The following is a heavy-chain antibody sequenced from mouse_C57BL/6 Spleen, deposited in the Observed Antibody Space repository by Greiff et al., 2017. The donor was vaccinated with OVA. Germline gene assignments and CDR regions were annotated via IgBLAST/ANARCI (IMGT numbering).Heavy chain of an antibody. J-gene: IGHJ2*01. D-gene: IGHD1-1*01. Sequence: EVQLQQSGPVLVKPGASVKMSCKASGYTFTDYYMNWVKQSHGKSLEWIGVINPYNGGTSYNQKFKGKATLTVDKSSSTAYMELNSLTSEDSAVYYCARGGTTVVEFFDNWGQGTTLTVSS. CDR3: ARGGTTVVEFFDN. CDR1: GYTFTDYY. V-gene: IGHV1-19*01. CDR2: INPYNGGT.